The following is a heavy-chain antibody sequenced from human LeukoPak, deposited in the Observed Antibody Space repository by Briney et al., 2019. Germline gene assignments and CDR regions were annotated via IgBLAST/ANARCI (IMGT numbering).Heavy chain of an antibody. CDR1: GGSISSYY. V-gene: IGHV4-59*01. J-gene: IGHJ6*03. D-gene: IGHD2-2*02. CDR3: ARGGDTHYYYYMDV. CDR2: IYYSGST. Sequence: SETLSLTCTVSGGSISSYYWSWIRQPPGKGLEWIGYIYYSGSTNYNPSLKSRVTISVDTSKNQFSLKLSSVTAADTAVYYCARGGDTHYYYYMDVWRKCTTVTIS.